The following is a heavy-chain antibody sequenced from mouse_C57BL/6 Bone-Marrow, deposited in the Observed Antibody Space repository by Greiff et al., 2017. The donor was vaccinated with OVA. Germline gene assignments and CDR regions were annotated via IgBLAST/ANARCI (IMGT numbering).Heavy chain of an antibody. Sequence: VQLKQPGAELVKPGASVKMSCKASGYTFTSYWITWVKQRPGQGLEWIGDIYPGSGSTNYNEKFKSKATLTVDTSSSTAYMQLSSLTSEDSAVYYCAREGYSPDYFDYWGQGTTLTVSS. J-gene: IGHJ2*01. V-gene: IGHV1-55*01. CDR2: IYPGSGST. CDR1: GYTFTSYW. D-gene: IGHD2-3*01. CDR3: AREGYSPDYFDY.